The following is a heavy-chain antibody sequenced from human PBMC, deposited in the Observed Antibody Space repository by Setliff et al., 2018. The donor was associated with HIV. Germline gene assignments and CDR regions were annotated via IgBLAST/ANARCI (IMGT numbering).Heavy chain of an antibody. V-gene: IGHV1-69*05. CDR3: ARGEVIIDSYYYMNV. J-gene: IGHJ6*03. Sequence: SVKVSCKASGGTFGSYAISWVRQAPGQGLEWLGGNIPMFGTVSYAQKFQGRVTMTTDESTSTAYMDLSSLRYEDTAIYYCARGEVIIDSYYYMNVWGKGTTVTVSS. CDR1: GGTFGSYA. CDR2: NIPMFGTV.